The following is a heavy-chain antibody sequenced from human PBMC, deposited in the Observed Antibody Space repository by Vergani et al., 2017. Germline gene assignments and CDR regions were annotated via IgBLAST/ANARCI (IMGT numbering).Heavy chain of an antibody. CDR1: GYSFTSYW. Sequence: EVQLVQSGAEVKKPGESLKISCKRSGYSFTSYWIGWVRQMPGKGLEWMGIIYPGDSDTRYSPSFQGQVTISDDKSISTAYLQWSSLKASDTAMYYCARVGWSYYDSSGYYYAPGGWFDPWGQGTLVTVSS. CDR3: ARVGWSYYDSSGYYYAPGGWFDP. D-gene: IGHD3-22*01. V-gene: IGHV5-51*03. J-gene: IGHJ5*02. CDR2: IYPGDSDT.